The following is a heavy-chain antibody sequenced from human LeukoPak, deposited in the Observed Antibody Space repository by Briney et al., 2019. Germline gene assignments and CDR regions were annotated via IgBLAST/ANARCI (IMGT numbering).Heavy chain of an antibody. CDR3: ARATTMVRYRYYYYGMDV. D-gene: IGHD4/OR15-4a*01. V-gene: IGHV1-3*01. J-gene: IGHJ6*04. CDR1: GYTFTSYA. CDR2: IYAGMGNT. Sequence: AASVTLAWKADGYTFTSYAMHWESQAHGERSGWMGWIYAGMGNTKSSQKFQGRVTISRDTSASTAYMELSSLRSEDTAVYYCARATTMVRYRYYYYGMDVWGKGTTVTVSS.